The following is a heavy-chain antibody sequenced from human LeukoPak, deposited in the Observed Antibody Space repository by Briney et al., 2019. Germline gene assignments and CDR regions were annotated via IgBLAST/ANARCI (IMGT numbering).Heavy chain of an antibody. CDR1: GFTFSNAW. CDR3: TTNDAFDI. V-gene: IGHV3-15*01. J-gene: IGHJ3*02. CDR2: IKNKIASGTT. Sequence: GGSLRLSCAASGFTFSNAWMNWVRQAPGKGREWVGRIKNKIASGTTDYAAPVKGRFTISRDDSKNTLFLQMNSLKTEDTAMYYCTTNDAFDIWGQGTMVTVSS.